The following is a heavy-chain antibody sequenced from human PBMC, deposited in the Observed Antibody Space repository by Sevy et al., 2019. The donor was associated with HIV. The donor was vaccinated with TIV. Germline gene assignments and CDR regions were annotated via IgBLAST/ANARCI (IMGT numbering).Heavy chain of an antibody. J-gene: IGHJ4*02. CDR3: AKEWTLLSDWYGEFDY. Sequence: GGSLRLSCAASGFTFTNLAMHWVRQAPGKGLEGASGISNRGANPYYADSVGGRFTVSRDNSKNTVYLQLNSLRAEDTAIYYCAKEWTLLSDWYGEFDYWGQGTLVTVSS. CDR2: ISNRGANP. D-gene: IGHD6-19*01. CDR1: GFTFTNLA. V-gene: IGHV3-23*01.